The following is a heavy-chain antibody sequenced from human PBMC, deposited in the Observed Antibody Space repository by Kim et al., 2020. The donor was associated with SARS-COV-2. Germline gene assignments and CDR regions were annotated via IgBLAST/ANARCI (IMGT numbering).Heavy chain of an antibody. D-gene: IGHD3-10*01. CDR3: ANDMVRGVIALPSGY. J-gene: IGHJ4*02. V-gene: IGHV3-23*01. Sequence: DSGKGRFTISRDNSKNTLYLQMNSLRAEDTAVYYCANDMVRGVIALPSGYWGQGTLVTVSS.